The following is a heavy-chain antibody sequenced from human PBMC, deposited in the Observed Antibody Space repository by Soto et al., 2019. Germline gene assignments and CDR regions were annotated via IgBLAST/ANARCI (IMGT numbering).Heavy chain of an antibody. Sequence: QVQLVQSGAEVRKPGASVKVSCKTSGYIFTDHYIQWVRQAPGQGLEWMGMINPRGGGTTSTERLQGRVAMTRDTSPSTAYLELSSLTPEETAVYYCCRDSGDYYDDSNRPYNAFDKLGQGTLVTVSS. CDR1: GYIFTDHY. CDR2: INPRGGGT. CDR3: CRDSGDYYDDSNRPYNAFDK. D-gene: IGHD3-22*01. J-gene: IGHJ3*02. V-gene: IGHV1-46*03.